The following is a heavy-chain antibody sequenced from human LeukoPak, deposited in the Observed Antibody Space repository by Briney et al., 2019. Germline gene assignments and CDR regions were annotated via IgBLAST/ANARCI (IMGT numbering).Heavy chain of an antibody. J-gene: IGHJ4*02. Sequence: PSETLSLTCTVSGGSISGYYWTWIRQPPGKGLDWIGFVDHTGGTNYGPSLKSRITISVDTSKNHFSLRIASLTAADTAVYYCARIRVGATVDFWGQGTLVTVSS. CDR1: GGSISGYY. D-gene: IGHD1-26*01. CDR3: ARIRVGATVDF. CDR2: VDHTGGT. V-gene: IGHV4-4*08.